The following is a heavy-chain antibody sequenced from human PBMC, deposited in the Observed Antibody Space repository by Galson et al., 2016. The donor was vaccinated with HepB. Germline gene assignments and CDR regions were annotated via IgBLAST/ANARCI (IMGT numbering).Heavy chain of an antibody. D-gene: IGHD3-10*01. CDR3: ARGMTEGSDY. J-gene: IGHJ4*02. CDR2: IYPGDSDT. CDR1: GYTFTRHW. Sequence: QSGAEVKKSGESLKISCKGSGYTFTRHWIGWVRQLPGKGLEWMGTIYPGDSDTKYSPSFQGQVTISVDKSINTAYLQWSSLKTSDTGMYYCARGMTEGSDYWGQGTLVSVS. V-gene: IGHV5-51*01.